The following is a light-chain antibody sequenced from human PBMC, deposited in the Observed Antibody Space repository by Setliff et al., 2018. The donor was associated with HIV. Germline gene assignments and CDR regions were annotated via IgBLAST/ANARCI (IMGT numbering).Light chain of an antibody. Sequence: QSALTQPDSVSGSPGQSITISCTGTSSDVGDYNYVSWYQQLPGKVPKVMIYEVSNRPSGVSNRFSGSKSGNTASLTISGLQSEDEADYYCSSYTSSNSFYVFGTGTKVTVL. CDR1: SSDVGDYNY. J-gene: IGLJ1*01. CDR3: SSYTSSNSFYV. CDR2: EVS. V-gene: IGLV2-14*01.